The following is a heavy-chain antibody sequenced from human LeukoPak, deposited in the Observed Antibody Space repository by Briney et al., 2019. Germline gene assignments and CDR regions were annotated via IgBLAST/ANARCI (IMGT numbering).Heavy chain of an antibody. D-gene: IGHD3-10*01. CDR1: DYSISSSNW. J-gene: IGHJ5*02. V-gene: IGHV4-28*01. CDR2: IYYSGST. CDR3: ARTYGSSNLGWFDP. Sequence: SDTLSLTCAVSDYSISSSNWWGWIRQPPGKGLEWIGYIYYSGSTYYNPSLKSRVTMSVDTSKNQFSLKLTSVTAVDTAVYYCARTYGSSNLGWFDPWGQGTLVTVSS.